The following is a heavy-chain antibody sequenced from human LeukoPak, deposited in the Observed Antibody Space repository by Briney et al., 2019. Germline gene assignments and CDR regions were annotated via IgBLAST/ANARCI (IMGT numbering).Heavy chain of an antibody. J-gene: IGHJ4*02. V-gene: IGHV4-38-2*02. CDR1: GYSISSGYY. CDR3: AREAHYVEAQDY. D-gene: IGHD4-17*01. CDR2: IYHTGAT. Sequence: SETLSLTCTVSGYSISSGYYWGWIRQPPGKGLEWIGCIYHTGATYYNPSLKSRVTISVDTSKNQFSLRLRSVTAADTAVYFCAREAHYVEAQDYWGQGTLVTVSS.